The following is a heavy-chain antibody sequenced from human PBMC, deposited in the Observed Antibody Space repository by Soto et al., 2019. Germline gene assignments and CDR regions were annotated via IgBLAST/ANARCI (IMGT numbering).Heavy chain of an antibody. CDR1: GGTFSSYA. Sequence: SVKVSCKASGGTFSSYAISWVRQAPGQGLEWMGGIIPIFGTADYAQKLQGRVTITADESTSTAYMELSSLRSEDTAVYYCARGRAGGSGSYYNAYYYYGMDVWGQGTTVTVSS. CDR2: IIPIFGTA. CDR3: ARGRAGGSGSYYNAYYYYGMDV. V-gene: IGHV1-69*13. D-gene: IGHD3-10*01. J-gene: IGHJ6*02.